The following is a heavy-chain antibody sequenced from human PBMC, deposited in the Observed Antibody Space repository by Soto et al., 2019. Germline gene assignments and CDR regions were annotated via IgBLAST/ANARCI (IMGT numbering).Heavy chain of an antibody. CDR2: ISESGDTT. D-gene: IGHD3-10*01. V-gene: IGHV3-23*01. J-gene: IGHJ5*02. Sequence: EVQLLQSGGGLVQPGGSLRLSCEASGVTFIHHAMTWVRQAPGKGLEWVSSISESGDTTYYADSVKGRFTISRDNPKNTVFLQMNSLSDDDTAVYYCVLGSSGAGGEDRWGQGTLVTVSS. CDR1: GVTFIHHA. CDR3: VLGSSGAGGEDR.